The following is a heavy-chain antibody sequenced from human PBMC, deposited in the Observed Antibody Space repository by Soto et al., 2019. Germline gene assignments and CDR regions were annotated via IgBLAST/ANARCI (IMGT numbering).Heavy chain of an antibody. V-gene: IGHV4-39*01. D-gene: IGHD6-25*01. CDR1: GDSISRSPYY. J-gene: IGHJ4*02. CDR3: ARHISSGWHFDF. CDR2: IYDSGAT. Sequence: SETLSLTCTVSGDSISRSPYYWGWVRQPPGKGLEWIGSIYDSGATYYNTSLESRATISVDTSRNQFSLKLTSMTAADTAVYYCARHISSGWHFDFWGQGTLVTVSS.